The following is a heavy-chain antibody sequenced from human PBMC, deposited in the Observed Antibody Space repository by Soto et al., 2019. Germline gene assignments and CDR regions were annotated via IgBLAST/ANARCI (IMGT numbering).Heavy chain of an antibody. V-gene: IGHV4-59*01. J-gene: IGHJ2*01. Sequence: QVQLQESGPGLVKPSETLSLTCTVSGGSISSYYWSWIRQPPGKGLEWIGYIYYRGSTNYNPSLNSRVTVPVATSKNHFSLKDRSGTAAYTAMYYWARLNWYFELWGRGTLVAVSS. CDR1: GGSISSYY. CDR3: ARLNWYFEL. CDR2: IYYRGST.